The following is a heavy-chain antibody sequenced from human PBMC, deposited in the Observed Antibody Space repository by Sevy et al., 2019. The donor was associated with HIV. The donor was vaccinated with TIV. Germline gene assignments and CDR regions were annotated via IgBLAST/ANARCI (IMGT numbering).Heavy chain of an antibody. Sequence: GGSLRLSCAASGFTFSSYWMSWVRQAPGKGLEWVANIKQDGSEKYYVDSVKGRFTISRDNAKNSLYLQMNSLRAEDTAVYYCARIPITIFGLVIPYFDYWGQGTLVTVSS. D-gene: IGHD3-3*01. CDR2: IKQDGSEK. V-gene: IGHV3-7*03. CDR3: ARIPITIFGLVIPYFDY. CDR1: GFTFSSYW. J-gene: IGHJ4*02.